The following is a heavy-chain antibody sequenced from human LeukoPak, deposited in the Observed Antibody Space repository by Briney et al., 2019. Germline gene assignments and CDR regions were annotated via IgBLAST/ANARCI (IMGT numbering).Heavy chain of an antibody. D-gene: IGHD5-24*01. CDR3: ATRWLQSKFDY. CDR1: GFSFSSYT. CDR2: ISSSSSYV. J-gene: IGHJ4*02. Sequence: GGSLRLSCAASGFSFSSYTMAWVRQAPGKGLEWVSSISSSSSYVCYADSVKGRFTFSRDNAKSSLYLQMNSLRAEDTAVYYCATRWLQSKFDYWGQGTLVTVSS. V-gene: IGHV3-21*01.